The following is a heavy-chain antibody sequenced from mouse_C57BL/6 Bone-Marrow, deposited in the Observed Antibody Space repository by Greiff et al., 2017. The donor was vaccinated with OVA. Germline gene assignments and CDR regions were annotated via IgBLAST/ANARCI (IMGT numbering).Heavy chain of an antibody. CDR2: ISDGGSYT. CDR1: GFTFSSYA. V-gene: IGHV5-4*01. Sequence: EVQRVESGGGLVKPGGSLKLSCAASGFTFSSYAMSWVRQTPEKRLEWVATISDGGSYTYYPDNVKGRFTISRDNAKNNLYLQMSHLKSEDTAMYYCARSYGNYEGFAYWGQGTLVTVSA. CDR3: ARSYGNYEGFAY. J-gene: IGHJ3*01. D-gene: IGHD2-1*01.